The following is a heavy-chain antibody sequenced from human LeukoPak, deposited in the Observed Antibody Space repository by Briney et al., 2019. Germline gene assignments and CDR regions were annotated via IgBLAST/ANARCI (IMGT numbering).Heavy chain of an antibody. CDR1: GGTFSSYA. CDR3: ARGVYCGGDCYSAFDY. V-gene: IGHV1-69*13. J-gene: IGHJ4*02. CDR2: IIPIFGTA. Sequence: GASVKVSCKASGGTFSSYAISGVRQAPGQGLEWMGGIIPIFGTANYAQKFQGRVTITADESTSTAYMELSSLRSEDTAVYYCARGVYCGGDCYSAFDYWGQGTLSPSPQ. D-gene: IGHD2-21*02.